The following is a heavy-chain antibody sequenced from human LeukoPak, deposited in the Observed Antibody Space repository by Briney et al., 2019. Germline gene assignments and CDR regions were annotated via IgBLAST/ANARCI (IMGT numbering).Heavy chain of an antibody. J-gene: IGHJ4*02. D-gene: IGHD6-13*01. CDR3: AKLGIEQQLRGVFDY. Sequence: EGSLRLSCAASGFTFSSYAMHWVRQAPGKGLEWVAVISYDGSNKYYADSVKGRFTISRDNSKNTLYLQMNSLRAEDTAVYYCAKLGIEQQLRGVFDYWGQGTLVTVSS. V-gene: IGHV3-30-3*01. CDR1: GFTFSSYA. CDR2: ISYDGSNK.